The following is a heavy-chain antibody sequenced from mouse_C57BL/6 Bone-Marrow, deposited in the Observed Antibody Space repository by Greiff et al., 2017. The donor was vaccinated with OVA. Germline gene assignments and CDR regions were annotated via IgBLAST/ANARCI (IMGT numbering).Heavy chain of an antibody. CDR1: GYTFTSYW. J-gene: IGHJ2*01. CDR3: ARPTAQAGVFDY. CDR2: IDPSDSYT. V-gene: IGHV1-50*01. D-gene: IGHD3-2*02. Sequence: VQLQQPGAELVKPGASVKLSCKASGYTFTSYWMQWVKQRPGQGLEWIGEIDPSDSYTNYNQKFKGKATLTVDTSSSTAYMQLSSLTSEDSAVYYCARPTAQAGVFDYWGQGTTLTVSS.